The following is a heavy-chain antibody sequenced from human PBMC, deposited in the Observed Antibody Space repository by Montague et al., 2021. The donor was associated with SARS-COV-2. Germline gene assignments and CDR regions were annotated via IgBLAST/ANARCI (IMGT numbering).Heavy chain of an antibody. Sequence: SETLSLTCTVSGGSISSNYWGWIRQPSGKGLEWIGRINISWSTNYIPSLKSRVPMSVDTAKNQFYLKLSSVTATDTAVYYCASDNPVRWFGEACAFDIWGQGTMVTVSS. V-gene: IGHV4-4*07. D-gene: IGHD3-10*01. CDR3: ASDNPVRWFGEACAFDI. CDR2: INISWST. J-gene: IGHJ3*02. CDR1: GGSISSNY.